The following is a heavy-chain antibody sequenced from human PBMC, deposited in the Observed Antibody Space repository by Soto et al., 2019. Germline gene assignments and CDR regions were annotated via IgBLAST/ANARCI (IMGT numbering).Heavy chain of an antibody. V-gene: IGHV3-11*01. CDR2: ISSSGTII. CDR3: ARSKSIFYGMDV. Sequence: QVQLVESGGGLVKPGGSLRLSCAASGFTFSGYYISWIRQAPGKGLEWVSYISSSGTIIYHADSVKGRFTISRDNAKKSQFLQKSSARAEDTGVCYCARSKSIFYGMDVWGKGTTVTVS. CDR1: GFTFSGYY. J-gene: IGHJ6*04. D-gene: IGHD2-15*01.